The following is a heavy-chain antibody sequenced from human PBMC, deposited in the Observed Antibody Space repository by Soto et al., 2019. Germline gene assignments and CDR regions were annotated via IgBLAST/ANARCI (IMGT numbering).Heavy chain of an antibody. CDR3: ARGDALVGATADYYYYGMDV. Sequence: SVKVSCKASGGTFSSYAISWVRQAPGQGLEWMGGIIPIFGTANYAQKFQGRVTITADESTSTAYMELSSLRSEDTAVYYCARGDALVGATADYYYYGMDVWGQGTTVTVSS. D-gene: IGHD1-26*01. CDR2: IIPIFGTA. V-gene: IGHV1-69*13. J-gene: IGHJ6*02. CDR1: GGTFSSYA.